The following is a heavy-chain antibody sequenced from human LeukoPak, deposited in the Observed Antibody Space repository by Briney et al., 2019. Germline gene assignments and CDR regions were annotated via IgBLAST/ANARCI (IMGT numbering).Heavy chain of an antibody. CDR3: ARDDDSELDY. Sequence: ASVKVSCKASGHPFTGYYMHWVRQAPGQELEWMGWIDPNSGDTNYAQNLQGRVTMTRDTSINTAYMEVNRLTFDDTAMYYCARDDDSELDYWGQGTLVTVSS. J-gene: IGHJ4*02. V-gene: IGHV1-2*02. CDR1: GHPFTGYY. CDR2: IDPNSGDT. D-gene: IGHD4-11*01.